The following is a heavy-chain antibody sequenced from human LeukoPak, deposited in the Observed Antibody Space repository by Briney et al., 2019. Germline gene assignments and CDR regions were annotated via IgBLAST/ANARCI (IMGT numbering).Heavy chain of an antibody. CDR1: GFTFSSYG. CDR2: IWNDGSHQ. V-gene: IGHV3-33*01. Sequence: GRSLRLSCSASGFTFSSYGMHWVRQAPGKGLGWVAVIWNDGSHQYYADSEKGRFTISRDNSRNTVYLQMNRLRVEDTAVYYCARDATEYGDSHFDWWGQGTLVTVSS. J-gene: IGHJ4*02. D-gene: IGHD4-17*01. CDR3: ARDATEYGDSHFDW.